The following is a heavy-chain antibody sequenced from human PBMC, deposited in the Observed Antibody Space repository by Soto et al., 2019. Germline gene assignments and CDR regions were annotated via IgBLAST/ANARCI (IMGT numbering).Heavy chain of an antibody. Sequence: GASVKASWKASRGTFSSYAISWVRQSPGQGLEWMGAIIPIFGTANYAQKFQGRVTITADESTSTAYMELSSLRSEDTAVYYCASIPQIAAADYFQHWGQGTLVTVYS. CDR2: IIPIFGTA. V-gene: IGHV1-69*13. CDR1: RGTFSSYA. J-gene: IGHJ1*01. D-gene: IGHD6-13*01. CDR3: ASIPQIAAADYFQH.